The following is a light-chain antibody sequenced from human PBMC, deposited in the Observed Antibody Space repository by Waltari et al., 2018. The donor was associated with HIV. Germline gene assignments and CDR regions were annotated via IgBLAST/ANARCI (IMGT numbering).Light chain of an antibody. CDR3: CSSAGRDIFV. V-gene: IGLV2-11*01. Sequence: QSALTQSRPVYGSPGQSITISCTGISKDVGAYNYVPSYQQHPGRAPKLLIYDLNRRPSGVPDRFSGSKSDNTASLSISGLQAEDEADYYCCSSAGRDIFVFGTGTKVTVL. J-gene: IGLJ1*01. CDR2: DLN. CDR1: SKDVGAYNY.